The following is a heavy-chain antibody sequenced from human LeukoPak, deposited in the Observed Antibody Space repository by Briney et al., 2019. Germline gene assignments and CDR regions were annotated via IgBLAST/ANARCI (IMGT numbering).Heavy chain of an antibody. J-gene: IGHJ2*01. D-gene: IGHD3-10*01. V-gene: IGHV1-2*02. CDR1: GYTFTGYY. CDR2: IDPNSGGT. CDR3: ARGVGSGWYFDL. Sequence: ASGKVSCKASGYTFTGYYIHWVRQAPAQGLEWMGWIDPNSGGTNYAKNFQGRVTMTRDTSITTAYMELSGLRSDDTAVYYCARGVGSGWYFDLWGRGTLVTVSS.